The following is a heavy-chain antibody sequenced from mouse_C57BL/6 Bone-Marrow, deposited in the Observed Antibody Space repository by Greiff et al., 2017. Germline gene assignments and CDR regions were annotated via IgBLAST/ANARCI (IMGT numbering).Heavy chain of an antibody. CDR3: ASPFTTVVPYAMDY. CDR1: GFSLTSYG. D-gene: IGHD1-1*01. V-gene: IGHV2-2*01. Sequence: QVQLQQSGPGLVQPSQSLSITCTVSGFSLTSYGVHWVRQSPGKGLEWLGVIWSGGSTDYNAAFISRLSISKDNSKSQVFFKMNSLQAEYTAIYYCASPFTTVVPYAMDYWGQGTSVTVSS. J-gene: IGHJ4*01. CDR2: IWSGGST.